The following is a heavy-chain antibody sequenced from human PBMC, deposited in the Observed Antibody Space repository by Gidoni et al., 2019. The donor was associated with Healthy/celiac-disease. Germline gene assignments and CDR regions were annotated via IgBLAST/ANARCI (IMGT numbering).Heavy chain of an antibody. CDR2: INPSGGST. D-gene: IGHD3-22*01. Sequence: QVQLVQSGAEVQKPGLSVTVSCRPSGYTFSSYYMPWVRQAPGQGLEWMGIINPSGGSTSYAQKSQGRVTMTRDTSTSKVYRELSSLRSEDTAVYYCARVGGAYDSSGYYDYWGQGTLVTVSS. CDR3: ARVGGAYDSSGYYDY. J-gene: IGHJ4*02. CDR1: GYTFSSYY. V-gene: IGHV1-46*01.